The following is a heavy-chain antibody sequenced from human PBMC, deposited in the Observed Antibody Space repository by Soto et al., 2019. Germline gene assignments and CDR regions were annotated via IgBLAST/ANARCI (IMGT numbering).Heavy chain of an antibody. V-gene: IGHV3-30*18. D-gene: IGHD3-10*01. Sequence: QVQLVDSGGGVVQPGRSLRLSCAAYGFTFSSYGMHWVRQAPGKGLEWVAVISYDGSNKYYADSVKGRFTISRDNSKNTLYLQMNSLRAEDTAVYYCAKDDYYGSGSCDYWGQGTLVTVSS. CDR3: AKDDYYGSGSCDY. CDR1: GFTFSSYG. CDR2: ISYDGSNK. J-gene: IGHJ4*02.